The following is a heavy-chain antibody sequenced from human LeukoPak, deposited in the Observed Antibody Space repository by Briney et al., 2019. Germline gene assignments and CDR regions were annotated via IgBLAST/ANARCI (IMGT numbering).Heavy chain of an antibody. CDR3: ARAKGIVPAARDAFDI. Sequence: GASVKVSCKASGYTFTSYDINWVRQATGQGLEWMGWMNPNSGNTGYAQKFQGRVTITRNTSISTAYMELSSLRSEDTAVYYCARAKGIVPAARDAFDIWGQGTMVTVSS. V-gene: IGHV1-8*03. CDR1: GYTFTSYD. CDR2: MNPNSGNT. J-gene: IGHJ3*02. D-gene: IGHD2-2*01.